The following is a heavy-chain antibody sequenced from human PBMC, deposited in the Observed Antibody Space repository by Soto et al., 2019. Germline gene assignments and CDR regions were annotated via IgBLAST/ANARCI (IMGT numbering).Heavy chain of an antibody. CDR2: ISRSHSAI. D-gene: IGHD1-26*01. Sequence: AGCSPGLSSLASGYRLSNSGVVWVRKAQGKGLEWISYISRSHSAIYYADSVKGRFTMSRDNAKNSIFLQMNSLTDEDRAVYFCATEGPNSYIPYYLGTRGERVPGTVHS. CDR1: GYRLSNSG. V-gene: IGHV3-48*02. CDR3: ATEGPNSYIPYYLGT. J-gene: IGHJ4*01.